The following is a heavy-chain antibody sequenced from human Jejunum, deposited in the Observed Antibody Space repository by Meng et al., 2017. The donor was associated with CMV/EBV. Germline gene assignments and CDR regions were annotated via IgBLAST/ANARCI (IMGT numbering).Heavy chain of an antibody. D-gene: IGHD2-15*01. Sequence: SGYDSFNIAVQWVRQAPGQRLEWMGWITAGSINIQYSQKYQERVAITRDTSANTAYMELSSLRSEDTAVYYCATDHRSDGSSYSLDPWGQGTLVTVSS. CDR2: ITAGSINI. J-gene: IGHJ5*02. CDR3: ATDHRSDGSSYSLDP. V-gene: IGHV1-3*01. CDR1: GYDSFNIA.